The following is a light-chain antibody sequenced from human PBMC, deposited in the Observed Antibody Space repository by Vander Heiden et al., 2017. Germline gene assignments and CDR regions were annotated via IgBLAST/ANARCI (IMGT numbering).Light chain of an antibody. J-gene: IGLJ1*01. CDR1: SSDVGGYNY. Sequence: QSALTQPASVSGSPGQSITISCTGTSSDVGGYNYVSWYQQNPGKAPNFMIYDVSNRPSGVSNRFSGSKSGNTASLTISGLQAEDEADYYCSSYTSSSLYVFGTGTKVTAL. V-gene: IGLV2-14*03. CDR2: DVS. CDR3: SSYTSSSLYV.